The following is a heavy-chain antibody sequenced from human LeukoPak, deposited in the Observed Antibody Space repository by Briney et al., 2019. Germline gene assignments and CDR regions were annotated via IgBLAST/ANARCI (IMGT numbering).Heavy chain of an antibody. D-gene: IGHD3-16*01. Sequence: GGSLRLSCAASGFTFSSYGMSWVRQAPGKGLEWVALISYDGGDKYYAESMKGRITISRDNAENTLYLQMNNLRPDDTAFYFCVKEGVEYSYSYGDYWGQGTLVTVSS. J-gene: IGHJ4*02. V-gene: IGHV3-30*18. CDR3: VKEGVEYSYSYGDY. CDR2: ISYDGGDK. CDR1: GFTFSSYG.